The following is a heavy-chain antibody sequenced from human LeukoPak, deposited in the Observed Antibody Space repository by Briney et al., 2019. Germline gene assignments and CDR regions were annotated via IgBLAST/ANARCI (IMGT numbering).Heavy chain of an antibody. CDR3: ARALDYGDYEDAFDI. V-gene: IGHV5-51*01. Sequence: GESLKISCKGSGYSFTSYWIGWVRQMPGKGLEWMGIIYPGDSDTRYSPSLQGQVTISADKSISTAYLQWSSLKASDTAMYYCARALDYGDYEDAFDIWGQGTMVTVSS. CDR1: GYSFTSYW. CDR2: IYPGDSDT. D-gene: IGHD4-17*01. J-gene: IGHJ3*02.